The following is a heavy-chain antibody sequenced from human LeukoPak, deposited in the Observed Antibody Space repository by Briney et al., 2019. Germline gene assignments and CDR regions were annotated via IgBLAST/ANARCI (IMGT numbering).Heavy chain of an antibody. CDR1: GFTFSDYS. Sequence: PGGSLRLSCAASGFTFSDYSIVWVRQAPGKGLEWVAVISYDGSNKYYADSVKGRFTISRDNSKNTLYLQMNSPRAEDTAVYYCASLEAYSSSWHLTDYWGQGTLVTVSS. D-gene: IGHD6-13*01. CDR3: ASLEAYSSSWHLTDY. J-gene: IGHJ4*02. CDR2: ISYDGSNK. V-gene: IGHV3-30*03.